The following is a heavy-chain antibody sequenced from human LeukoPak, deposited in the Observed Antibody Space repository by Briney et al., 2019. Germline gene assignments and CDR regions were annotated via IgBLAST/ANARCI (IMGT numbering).Heavy chain of an antibody. CDR2: ISYEGGNK. V-gene: IGHV3-30*18. CDR3: AKDRHRGGYDPDGMDV. CDR1: GFIFSTYG. Sequence: PGRSLRLSRVASGFIFSTYGMNWVRQAPGKGLEWVAVISYEGGNKDYSDSVKGRFTVSRDNSKSTLYLQLNSPRADDTAVYYCAKDRHRGGYDPDGMDVWGQGTTVTVSS. D-gene: IGHD5-24*01. J-gene: IGHJ6*02.